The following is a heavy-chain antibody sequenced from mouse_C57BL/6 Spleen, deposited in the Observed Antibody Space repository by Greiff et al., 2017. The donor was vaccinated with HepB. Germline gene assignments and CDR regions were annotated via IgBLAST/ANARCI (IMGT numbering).Heavy chain of an antibody. CDR1: GFTFSSYA. V-gene: IGHV5-4*03. CDR2: ISDGGSYT. CDR3: ARGYYDYDDAMDY. Sequence: EVKLQESGGGLVKPGGSLKLSCAASGFTFSSYAMSWVRQTPEKRLEWVATISDGGSYTYYPDNVKGRFTISRDNAKNNLYLQMSHLKSEDTAMYYCARGYYDYDDAMDYWGQGTSVTVSS. J-gene: IGHJ4*01. D-gene: IGHD2-4*01.